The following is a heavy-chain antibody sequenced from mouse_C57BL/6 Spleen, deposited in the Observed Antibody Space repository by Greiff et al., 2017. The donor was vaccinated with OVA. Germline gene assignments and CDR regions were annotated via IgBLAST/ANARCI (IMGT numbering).Heavy chain of an antibody. Sequence: EVNVVESGGDLVKPGGSLKLSCAASGFTFSSYGMSWVRQTPDKRLEWVATISSGGSYTYYPDSVTGRFTISRDNAKNTLYLQMSSLKSEDTAMYYCARHYDYDRSYWYFDVWGTGTTVTVSS. CDR1: GFTFSSYG. CDR2: ISSGGSYT. D-gene: IGHD2-4*01. J-gene: IGHJ1*03. V-gene: IGHV5-6*01. CDR3: ARHYDYDRSYWYFDV.